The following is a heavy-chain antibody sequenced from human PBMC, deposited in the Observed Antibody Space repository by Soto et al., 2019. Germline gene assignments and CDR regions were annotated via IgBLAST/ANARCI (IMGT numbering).Heavy chain of an antibody. CDR3: ARGDCSGGSCYLFDY. Sequence: QVQLQESGPGLVKPSETLSLTCTVSGGSISSYYWSWIRQPPGKGLEWIGYIYYSGSTNYNPSLKSRVTISVDTSKNQFSLKLSSVTAADTAVYYCARGDCSGGSCYLFDYWGQGTLVTVSS. CDR2: IYYSGST. D-gene: IGHD2-15*01. CDR1: GGSISSYY. V-gene: IGHV4-59*01. J-gene: IGHJ4*02.